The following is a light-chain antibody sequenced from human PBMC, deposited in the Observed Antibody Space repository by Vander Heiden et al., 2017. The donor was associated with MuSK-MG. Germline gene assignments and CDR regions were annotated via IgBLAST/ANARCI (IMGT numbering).Light chain of an antibody. CDR1: ALPKKY. CDR2: KDS. CDR3: QSADSSGTPL. J-gene: IGLJ3*02. Sequence: SSELTQPPSVSVSPGPTARLTCPGDALPKKYAYWYQQKPGQAPVLVIYKDSERPAGIPERFSGSSAGTTVTLTIRGVQAEDEADYYCQSADSSGTPLFGGGTKLTVL. V-gene: IGLV3-25*03.